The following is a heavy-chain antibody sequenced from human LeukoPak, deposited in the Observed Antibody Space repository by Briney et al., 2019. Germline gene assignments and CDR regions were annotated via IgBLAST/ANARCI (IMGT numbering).Heavy chain of an antibody. J-gene: IGHJ3*02. D-gene: IGHD6-13*01. V-gene: IGHV3-30*02. CDR3: AKDLSLKYSSSWEDAFDI. Sequence: GGSLRLSCAASGFTFSSYGIHWVRQAPGKGLEWVAFIRYDGSNKYYADSVKGRFTISRDNSKNTLYLQMNSLRADDTAVYYCAKDLSLKYSSSWEDAFDIWGQGTRVTVSS. CDR1: GFTFSSYG. CDR2: IRYDGSNK.